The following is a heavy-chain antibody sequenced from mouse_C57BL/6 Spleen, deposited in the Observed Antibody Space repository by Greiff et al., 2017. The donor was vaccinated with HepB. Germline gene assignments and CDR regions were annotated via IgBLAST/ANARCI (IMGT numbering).Heavy chain of an antibody. CDR2: IHPNSGST. CDR3: ASPYNYGSPYAMDY. V-gene: IGHV1-64*01. D-gene: IGHD1-1*01. Sequence: QVQLQQPGAELVKPGASVKLSCKASGYTFTSYWMHWVKQRPGQGLEWIGMIHPNSGSTNYNEKFKSKATLTVDKSSSTAYMQLSSLTSEDSAVYYCASPYNYGSPYAMDYWGQGASVTVSS. CDR1: GYTFTSYW. J-gene: IGHJ4*01.